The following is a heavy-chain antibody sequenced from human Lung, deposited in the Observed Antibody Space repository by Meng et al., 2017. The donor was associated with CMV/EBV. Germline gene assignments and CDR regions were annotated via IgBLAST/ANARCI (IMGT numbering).Heavy chain of an antibody. V-gene: IGHV4-30-4*01. D-gene: IGHD2-21*01. CDR1: GGSMSSGNYY. CDR3: ASFDHIPRRNYFDY. J-gene: IGHJ4*02. CDR2: IHHSGSA. Sequence: LQESGPGLVEPSQTLSPTCTVAGGSMSSGNYYWSWIRQPPGKGLEWIGYIHHSGSAYYNPSLKSRVSISVDTSKNQFSLNLNSMTAADTAVYYCASFDHIPRRNYFDYWGQGTLVTVSS.